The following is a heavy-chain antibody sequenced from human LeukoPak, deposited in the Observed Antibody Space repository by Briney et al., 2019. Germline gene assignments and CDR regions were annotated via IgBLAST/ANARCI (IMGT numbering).Heavy chain of an antibody. V-gene: IGHV3-21*01. CDR1: GFTFSSYS. CDR2: ISSSSSYI. J-gene: IGHJ4*02. D-gene: IGHD5-12*01. Sequence: GGSLRLSRAASGFTFSSYSMNWVRQAPGKGLEWVSSISSSSSYIYYADSVKGRFTISRDNAKNSLYLQMNSLRAEDTAVYYCARDSGYVPITLDYWGQGTLVTVSS. CDR3: ARDSGYVPITLDY.